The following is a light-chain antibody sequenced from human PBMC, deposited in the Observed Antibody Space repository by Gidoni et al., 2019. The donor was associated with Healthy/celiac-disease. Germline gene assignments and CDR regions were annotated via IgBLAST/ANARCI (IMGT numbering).Light chain of an antibody. CDR1: QSVSSN. J-gene: IGKJ4*02. Sequence: EIVMTQSPATLSVSPGERATLSCRASQSVSSNLAWYQQKPGQAPRLLIDGASTRATGIPARFSGSGSGTEFTLTISSLQSEDFAVYYCQQYNNWPGFGGGTKVEIK. V-gene: IGKV3-15*01. CDR3: QQYNNWPG. CDR2: GAS.